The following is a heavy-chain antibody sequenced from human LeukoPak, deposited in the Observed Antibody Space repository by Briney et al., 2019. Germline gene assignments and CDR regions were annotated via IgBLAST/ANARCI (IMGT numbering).Heavy chain of an antibody. Sequence: ASVKVSCKASGYTFTGYYMHWVRQAPGQGLEWMGWINPNSGGTNYAQKFQGRVTMTRDTSISTAYMELSRLRSDDTAVYYCAREGVNDDSSGYSLDYWAREPWSPSPQ. J-gene: IGHJ4*02. CDR2: INPNSGGT. V-gene: IGHV1-2*02. D-gene: IGHD3-22*01. CDR3: AREGVNDDSSGYSLDY. CDR1: GYTFTGYY.